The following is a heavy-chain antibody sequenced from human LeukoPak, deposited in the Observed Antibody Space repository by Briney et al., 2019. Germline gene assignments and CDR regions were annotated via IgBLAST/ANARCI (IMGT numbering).Heavy chain of an antibody. CDR3: ARVRPYCSGGSCYSMDY. D-gene: IGHD2-15*01. V-gene: IGHV3-11*04. J-gene: IGHJ4*02. CDR1: GFTFSYYY. Sequence: NAGGSLRLSCAASGFTFSYYYMSWIRQAPGKGLEWVSYISSSGSSIYYADSVKGRFTISRDNAKNSLYLQTNSLRAEDTAVYYCARVRPYCSGGSCYSMDYWGQGTLVTVSS. CDR2: ISSSGSSI.